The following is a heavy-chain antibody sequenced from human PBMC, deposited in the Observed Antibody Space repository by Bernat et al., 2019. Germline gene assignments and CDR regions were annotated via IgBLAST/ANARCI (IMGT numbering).Heavy chain of an antibody. CDR1: GFTFLSYA. V-gene: IGHV3-23*01. J-gene: IGHJ4*02. Sequence: EVQLLESGGGLVQPGGSLRLSCAASGFTFLSYAMSWVRQAPGKGLEWVSAMSGSGIDTYYTDSVEGRFTISRDNSKDTLYLQMNSLRAEDTAVYFCVKGDYYYHDSSAYLDHWGQGTLVTVSS. D-gene: IGHD3-22*01. CDR3: VKGDYYYHDSSAYLDH. CDR2: MSGSGIDT.